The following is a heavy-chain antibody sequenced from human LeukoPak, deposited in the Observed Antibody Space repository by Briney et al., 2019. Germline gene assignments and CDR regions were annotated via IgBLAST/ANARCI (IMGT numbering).Heavy chain of an antibody. CDR3: ARDVTAVADY. CDR1: GFTFSSYS. Sequence: GGSLRLSCAASGFTFSSYSMNWVRQAPGKGLEWVSSISSSSSYIYYADSVKGRFTISRYNAKNSLYLQMNSLRAEDTAVYYCARDVTAVADYWGQGTLVTVSS. CDR2: ISSSSSYI. D-gene: IGHD6-19*01. J-gene: IGHJ4*02. V-gene: IGHV3-21*01.